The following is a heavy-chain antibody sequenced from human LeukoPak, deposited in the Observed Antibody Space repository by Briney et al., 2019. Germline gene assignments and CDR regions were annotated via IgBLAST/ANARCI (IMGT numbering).Heavy chain of an antibody. D-gene: IGHD1-26*01. CDR3: ARGRMGPATDY. J-gene: IGHJ4*02. V-gene: IGHV4-34*01. CDR1: GGSFSGYY. CDR2: INHSGST. Sequence: PSETLSLTCAVYGGSFSGYYWSWIRQPPGKGLEWIGEINHSGSTNYNPSLKSRVTISVDTSKNQFSLKLSSVTAADTAVYCCARGRMGPATDYWGQGTLVTASS.